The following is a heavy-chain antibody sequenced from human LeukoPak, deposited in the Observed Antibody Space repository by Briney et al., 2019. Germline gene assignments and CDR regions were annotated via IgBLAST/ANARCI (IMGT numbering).Heavy chain of an antibody. CDR1: GFTFSSYA. J-gene: IGHJ6*04. CDR2: ISGSGGST. Sequence: GGPLTLPCAPSGFTFSSYAMRWVRQAPGRGLEWVSAISGSGGSTYYADSVKGRFTISRDNSKNTLYLQMNSLRAEDTAVYYCAKGGRPMDVWGKGTTVTVSS. CDR3: AKGGRPMDV. V-gene: IGHV3-23*01.